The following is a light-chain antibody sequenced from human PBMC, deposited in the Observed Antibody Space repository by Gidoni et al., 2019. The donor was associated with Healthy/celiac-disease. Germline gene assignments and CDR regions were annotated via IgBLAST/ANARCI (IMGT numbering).Light chain of an antibody. J-gene: IGKJ4*02. CDR1: QSVLYSSNNKNY. Sequence: DIVMTQSPASLAVSLGERATINCKSSQSVLYSSNNKNYLAWYQQKPGQPPKLLIYWASTRESGVPDRSSGSGSGTDFTLTISSLQAEDVAVYYCQQYYSTLFTFGGGTKVEIK. CDR3: QQYYSTLFT. CDR2: WAS. V-gene: IGKV4-1*01.